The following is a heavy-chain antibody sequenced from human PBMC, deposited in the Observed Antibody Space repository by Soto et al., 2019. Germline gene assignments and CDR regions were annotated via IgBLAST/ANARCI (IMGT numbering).Heavy chain of an antibody. Sequence: SVKVSCKASGGTFSSYTISWVRQAPGQGLEWMGRIIPILGIANYAKKFQGRVTITADKSTRTAYMELSSLRSEDTAVYYCAGPGVAAAGKPDYYYYYYMDVWGKGTTVTVSS. CDR2: IIPILGIA. CDR1: GGTFSSYT. D-gene: IGHD6-13*01. CDR3: AGPGVAAAGKPDYYYYYYMDV. V-gene: IGHV1-69*02. J-gene: IGHJ6*03.